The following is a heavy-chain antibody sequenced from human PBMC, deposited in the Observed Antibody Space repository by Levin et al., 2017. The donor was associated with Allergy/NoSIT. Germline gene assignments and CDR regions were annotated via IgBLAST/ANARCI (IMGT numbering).Heavy chain of an antibody. D-gene: IGHD2/OR15-2a*01. J-gene: IGHJ5*02. CDR2: IYCNDDK. CDR1: GFSLSPSGVG. V-gene: IGHV2-5*01. CDR3: AHRYIWQQYSQYHFFEP. Sequence: SGPTLVKPPQTLTLTCTFSGFSLSPSGVGVGWIRQPPGKALEWLAVIYCNDDKTYSPSLRTRLTTTKDTSKNQVVLTMSNMDPVNTATYYCAHRYIWQQYSQYHFFEPWGQGTLVTVSS.